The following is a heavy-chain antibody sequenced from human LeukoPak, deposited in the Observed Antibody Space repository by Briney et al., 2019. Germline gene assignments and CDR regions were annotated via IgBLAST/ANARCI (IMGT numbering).Heavy chain of an antibody. CDR1: GYSISSGYY. CDR2: IYHSGST. V-gene: IGHV4-38-2*02. J-gene: IGHJ4*02. CDR3: ARGVAAAGPFDY. D-gene: IGHD6-13*01. Sequence: PSETLSLTCTVSGYSISSGYYWGWIRQPPGKGLEWIGSIYHSGSTYYNPSLKSRVTISVDTSKNQFSLKLSSVTAADTAVYYCARGVAAAGPFDYWGQGTLVTVYS.